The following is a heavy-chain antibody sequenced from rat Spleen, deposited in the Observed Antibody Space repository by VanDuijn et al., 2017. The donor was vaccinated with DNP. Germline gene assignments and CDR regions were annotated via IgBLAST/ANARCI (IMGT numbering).Heavy chain of an antibody. Sequence: EVQLVESGGGLVQPGRSLKLSCAASGFTFSDYYMAWVRQAPAKGLEWVATISYNGGSPYYRDSVKGRFTISRDNAKSTLYLQMDSLRSEDTATYYCARHYSSYSYFDFWGPGTMVTVSS. CDR1: GFTFSDYY. CDR2: ISYNGGSP. J-gene: IGHJ1*01. CDR3: ARHYSSYSYFDF. D-gene: IGHD1-2*01. V-gene: IGHV5-7*01.